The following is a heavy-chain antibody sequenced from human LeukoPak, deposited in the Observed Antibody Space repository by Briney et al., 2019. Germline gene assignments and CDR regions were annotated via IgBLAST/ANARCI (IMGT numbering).Heavy chain of an antibody. CDR3: AKDGGGSGWYYFDY. CDR1: GFTFDDYA. D-gene: IGHD6-19*01. V-gene: IGHV3-9*01. Sequence: GGSLRLSCAASGFTFDDYAMHWVRQAPGKGLEWVSGISGNSGSIGYADSVKGRFTISRDNAKNSPYLQMNSLRAEDTALYYCAKDGGGSGWYYFDYWGQGTLVTVSS. CDR2: ISGNSGSI. J-gene: IGHJ4*02.